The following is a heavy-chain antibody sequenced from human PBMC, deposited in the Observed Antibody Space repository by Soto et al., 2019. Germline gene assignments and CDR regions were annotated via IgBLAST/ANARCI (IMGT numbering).Heavy chain of an antibody. Sequence: QVQLVESGGGVVQPGRSLRLTCAASGFTFSSSGMHWVRQAPGKGLEWVALIAYDGSKTYYGDSVRGRFTISRDKSENTLFLQMNSLRAEDTAVYYCARWVGGSMFDNSGKYDSWGQGTLVTVSS. CDR2: IAYDGSKT. D-gene: IGHD3-22*01. J-gene: IGHJ5*01. CDR1: GFTFSSSG. CDR3: ARWVGGSMFDNSGKYDS. V-gene: IGHV3-30*03.